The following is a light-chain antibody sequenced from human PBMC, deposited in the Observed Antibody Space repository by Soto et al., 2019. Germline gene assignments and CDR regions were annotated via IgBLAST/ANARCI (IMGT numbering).Light chain of an antibody. V-gene: IGKV3-20*01. J-gene: IGKJ4*01. CDR3: QQYGRSVT. CDR2: DAS. CDR1: QSVSSY. Sequence: EIVLTQSPATLSLSPGERATLSCRASQSVSSYLAWYQQKPGQAPRLLIYDASRRATGIPDRFGGTGSGTDFTLTISRLEPEDFAVYYCQQYGRSVTFGGGTKVEFK.